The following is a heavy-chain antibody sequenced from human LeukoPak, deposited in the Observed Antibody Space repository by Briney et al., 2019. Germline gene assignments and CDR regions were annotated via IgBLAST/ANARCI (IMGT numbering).Heavy chain of an antibody. CDR2: ISYDGSSR. Sequence: GGSLRLSCAASGFTFSSYAIHWVRQAPGKGLEWVAVISYDGSSRHYADSVKDRLTISRDNSKKTLYVQMNSLRAEDTAVYYCARDVAAGRGYYYYGMDVWGQGTTVTVSS. CDR3: ARDVAAGRGYYYYGMDV. V-gene: IGHV3-30-3*01. D-gene: IGHD6-13*01. CDR1: GFTFSSYA. J-gene: IGHJ6*02.